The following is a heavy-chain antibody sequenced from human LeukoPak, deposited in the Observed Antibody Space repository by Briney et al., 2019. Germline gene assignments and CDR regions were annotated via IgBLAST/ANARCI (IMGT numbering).Heavy chain of an antibody. D-gene: IGHD3-22*01. CDR3: ARMFYFDTSGKFDY. V-gene: IGHV4-59*01. CDR1: GGSISSYY. Sequence: PSETLSLTCSVSGGSISSYYWSWIRQPPGKGLEWIGYIYYIGSTTYNPSLKNRVTLSVDTSKNQFSLKLSSVTAADTAIYYCARMFYFDTSGKFDYWGQGTLVTVSS. J-gene: IGHJ4*02. CDR2: IYYIGST.